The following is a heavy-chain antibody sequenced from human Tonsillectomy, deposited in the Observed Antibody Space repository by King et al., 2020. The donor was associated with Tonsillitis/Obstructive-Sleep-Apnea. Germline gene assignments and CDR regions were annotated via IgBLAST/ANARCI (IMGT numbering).Heavy chain of an antibody. D-gene: IGHD1-1*01. CDR2: ISYDGSNK. J-gene: IGHJ4*02. Sequence: VQLVESGGGVVQPGRSLRLSCAASGFSFSSHGMHWVRQAPGQGLEWVALISYDGSNKYYADSVKGRFTISRDNSKNTLYLQMNSLRVEDTAVYYCTREEYWNDPVYFVDYWGQGTLVTVSA. CDR1: GFSFSSHG. V-gene: IGHV3-33*01. CDR3: TREEYWNDPVYFVDY.